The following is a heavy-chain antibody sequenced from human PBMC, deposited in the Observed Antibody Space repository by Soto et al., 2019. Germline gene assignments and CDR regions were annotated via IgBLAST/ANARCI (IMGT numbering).Heavy chain of an antibody. CDR3: ASVVVVTAIGKWFDP. CDR2: MYYSGST. D-gene: IGHD2-21*02. V-gene: IGHV4-39*07. CDR1: GGSISSSSYY. Sequence: SETLSLTCTVSGGSISSSSYYWGWIRQPPGKGLEWIGSMYYSGSTYYNPSLKSRVTISVDTSKNQFSLKVSSGTAADTAVYCCASVVVVTAIGKWFDPWGQGTLVTVSS. J-gene: IGHJ5*02.